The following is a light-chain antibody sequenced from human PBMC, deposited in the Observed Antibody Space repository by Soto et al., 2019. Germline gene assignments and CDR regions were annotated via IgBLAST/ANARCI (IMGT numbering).Light chain of an antibody. V-gene: IGKV2-28*01. CDR3: MQLQQIPWT. CDR2: LGS. J-gene: IGKJ1*01. Sequence: DIVMTQSPLSLPVTPGEPASISCRSSQSLLHRNGYNNLDWYLQKPGQSPQLLIHLGSNRASGVPDRFSGSGSGTDFTLKISRVEAEDVGVYYCMQLQQIPWTFGQGTKVEIK. CDR1: QSLLHRNGYNN.